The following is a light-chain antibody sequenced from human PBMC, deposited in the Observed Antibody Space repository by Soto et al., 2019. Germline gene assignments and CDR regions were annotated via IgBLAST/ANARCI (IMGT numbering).Light chain of an antibody. CDR3: QQATSFPIT. Sequence: DIQMTQSPSSVSASVGDRVTITCRASQTISSWLAWYQQKPGKAPKLLIYAASNLQSGVPSRFSGSGSGTEFTLTISSLQPEDFATYYCQQATSFPITFGQGTRLEI. J-gene: IGKJ5*01. V-gene: IGKV1-12*01. CDR1: QTISSW. CDR2: AAS.